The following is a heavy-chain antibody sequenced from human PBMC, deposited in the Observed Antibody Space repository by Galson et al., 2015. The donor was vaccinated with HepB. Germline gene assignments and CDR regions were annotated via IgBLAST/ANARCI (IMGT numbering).Heavy chain of an antibody. J-gene: IGHJ6*02. CDR1: GYTFTNYG. V-gene: IGHV1-18*01. D-gene: IGHD3-9*01. CDR2: ISAYNGNT. Sequence: SVKVSCKASGYTFTNYGVNWVRQAPGQGLEWMGWISAYNGNTNCAQQLQDRVTMTTDTSTNTAYMELRSLKSDDTAVYYCARDRGYGFLTVYSYGMDVWGQGTTVTVSS. CDR3: ARDRGYGFLTVYSYGMDV.